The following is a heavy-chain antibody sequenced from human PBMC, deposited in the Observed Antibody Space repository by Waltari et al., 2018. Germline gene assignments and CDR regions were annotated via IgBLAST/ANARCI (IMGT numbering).Heavy chain of an antibody. J-gene: IGHJ3*02. V-gene: IGHV4-34*01. CDR3: ARGRRGGSAFDI. CDR1: GGSFSGYY. CDR2: INHSGST. Sequence: QVQLQQWGAGLLKPSETLSLTCAVYGGSFSGYYWSWTRQPPGKGLEWIGEINHSGSTNYNPSLKSRVTISVDTSKNQFSLKLSSVTAADTAVYYCARGRRGGSAFDIWGQGTMVTVSS.